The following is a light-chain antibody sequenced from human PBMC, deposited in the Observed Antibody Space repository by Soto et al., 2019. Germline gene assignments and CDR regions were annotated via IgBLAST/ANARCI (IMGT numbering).Light chain of an antibody. CDR1: QSVSSN. V-gene: IGKV3-15*01. Sequence: EMVRTRFPATRLVPPGEGATLSGRASQSVSSNLAWYQQKPGQAPRLLIYGASTRATGIPARFSGSGSGTEFTLTISSLQSEDFAVYYCQQYNNWPPITFGQGTRLEIK. CDR2: GAS. J-gene: IGKJ5*01. CDR3: QQYNNWPPIT.